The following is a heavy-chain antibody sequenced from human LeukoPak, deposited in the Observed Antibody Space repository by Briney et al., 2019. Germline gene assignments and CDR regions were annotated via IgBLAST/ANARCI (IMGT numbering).Heavy chain of an antibody. V-gene: IGHV1-69*01. CDR1: GGTFSSYA. CDR3: AREEGQLDAFDI. CDR2: IIPIFGTA. Sequence: SVKVSCKASGGTFSSYAISWVRQAPGQGLEWMGGIIPIFGTANYAQEFQGRVTITADESTSTAYMELSSLRSEDTAVYYCAREEGQLDAFDIWGQGTMVTVSS. D-gene: IGHD2-2*01. J-gene: IGHJ3*02.